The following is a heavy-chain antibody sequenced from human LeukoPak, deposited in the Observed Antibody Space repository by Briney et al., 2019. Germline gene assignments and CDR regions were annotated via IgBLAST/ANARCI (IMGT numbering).Heavy chain of an antibody. J-gene: IGHJ4*02. CDR3: ASVNVRGAPTRVDY. Sequence: PETPSLTCGVSGYSISSGSWWGWIRQPPGKGLEWIGYIYYSGDIYYNPSLKSRVTMSVDTSKNQFSLKLSSVTAVDTAVYYCASVNVRGAPTRVDYWGQGTLVTVSS. V-gene: IGHV4-28*05. CDR1: GYSISSGSW. D-gene: IGHD3-10*02. CDR2: IYYSGDI.